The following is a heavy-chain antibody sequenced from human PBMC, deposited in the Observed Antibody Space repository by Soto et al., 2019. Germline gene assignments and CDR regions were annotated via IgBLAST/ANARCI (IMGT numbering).Heavy chain of an antibody. D-gene: IGHD3-16*02. CDR2: MNPNSGNT. CDR3: ARGVITFGGVIVYPDY. J-gene: IGHJ4*02. Sequence: QVQLVQSGAEVKKPGASVKVSCKASGYTFTSYDINWVRQATGQGLEWMGWMNPNSGNTGYAQKFQGRVTMTRNTSISTAYMELSSLRSEDTAVYYCARGVITFGGVIVYPDYWGQGTLVTFSS. CDR1: GYTFTSYD. V-gene: IGHV1-8*01.